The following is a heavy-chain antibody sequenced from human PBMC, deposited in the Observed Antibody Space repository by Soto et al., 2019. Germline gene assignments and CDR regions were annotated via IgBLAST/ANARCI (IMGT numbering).Heavy chain of an antibody. V-gene: IGHV3-74*01. CDR2: IDSDGSST. CDR1: GFTFRDYL. J-gene: IGHJ5*02. CDR3: AKSNWFDP. Sequence: PGGSLGLSCAASGFTFRDYLMTWVRQAPGKGLVWVSRIDSDGSSTSYADSVKGRFTISRDNAKNTLYLQMNSLRAEDTAVYFCAKSNWFDPWGQGSLVTVSS.